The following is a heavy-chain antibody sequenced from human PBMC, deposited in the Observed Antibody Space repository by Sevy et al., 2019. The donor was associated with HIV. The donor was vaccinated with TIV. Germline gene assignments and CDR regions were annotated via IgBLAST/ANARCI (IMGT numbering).Heavy chain of an antibody. V-gene: IGHV1-18*01. CDR3: ARENSVVPDYSNYNYYYGMDV. Sequence: ASVKVSCKASGYTFTSYGISWVGQAPGQGLERMGWISAYNRNTNYTQKLQGRVTMSTDTSTSTAYMELRSLRSDDTAVYCCARENSVVPDYSNYNYYYGMDVWGQGTLVTVSS. J-gene: IGHJ6*02. D-gene: IGHD4-4*01. CDR2: ISAYNRNT. CDR1: GYTFTSYG.